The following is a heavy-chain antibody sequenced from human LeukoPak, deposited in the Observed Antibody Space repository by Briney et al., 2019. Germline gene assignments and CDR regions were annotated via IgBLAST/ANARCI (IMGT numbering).Heavy chain of an antibody. Sequence: GESLKISCKGSGYSFSNDWIGWVRQMPGKGLEWMGIIYPGDSDTRYSPSFQGQVTISADKSISTAYLQWSSLKASDTAMYYCARSVYYDYVWGSSSSWFDPWGQGTLVTVSS. D-gene: IGHD3-16*01. CDR3: ARSVYYDYVWGSSSSWFDP. CDR1: GYSFSNDW. CDR2: IYPGDSDT. J-gene: IGHJ5*02. V-gene: IGHV5-51*01.